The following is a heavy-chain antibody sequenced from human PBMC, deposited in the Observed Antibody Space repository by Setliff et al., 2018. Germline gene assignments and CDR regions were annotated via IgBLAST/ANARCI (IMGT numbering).Heavy chain of an antibody. D-gene: IGHD3-22*01. CDR3: AKRDYYDSSGYLLPYMDV. V-gene: IGHV3-11*01. CDR1: GFIFSDYY. Sequence: GGSLRLSCAASGFIFSDYYMSWLRQAPGKGLEWVSYISGSGSIIYYADSVKGRFTISRDNSKNTLYLQMNSLRAEDTAVYYCAKRDYYDSSGYLLPYMDVWGKGTTVTVSS. J-gene: IGHJ6*03. CDR2: ISGSGSII.